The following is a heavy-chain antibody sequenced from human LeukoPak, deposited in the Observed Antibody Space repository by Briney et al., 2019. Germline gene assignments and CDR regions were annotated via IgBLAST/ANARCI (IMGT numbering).Heavy chain of an antibody. CDR2: INPNSGGT. J-gene: IGHJ5*02. V-gene: IGHV1-2*02. Sequence: GASVKVSCKASGYTFTGYYMHWVRQAPGQGLEWMGWINPNSGGTNYAQKFQGRVTMTRDTSISTAYMELSRLRSDDTAVYYCARKRKSGGSATSDWFDPLGQGTLVTVSS. CDR3: ARKRKSGGSATSDWFDP. CDR1: GYTFTGYY. D-gene: IGHD2-15*01.